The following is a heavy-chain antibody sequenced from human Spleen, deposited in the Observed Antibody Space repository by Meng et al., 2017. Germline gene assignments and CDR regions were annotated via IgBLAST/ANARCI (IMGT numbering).Heavy chain of an antibody. J-gene: IGHJ4*02. CDR2: LNPYSGNT. D-gene: IGHD2/OR15-2a*01. V-gene: IGHV1-8*01. CDR3: ARGYSAYYSLDTDH. CDR1: GYTFTNYD. Sequence: ASVKVSCKASGYTFTNYDINWVRQATGQGLEWMGWLNPYSGNTGYAPKFQGRVTMTRNTSISTAYMELSSLRSEDTAVYYCARGYSAYYSLDTDHWGQGTLVTVSS.